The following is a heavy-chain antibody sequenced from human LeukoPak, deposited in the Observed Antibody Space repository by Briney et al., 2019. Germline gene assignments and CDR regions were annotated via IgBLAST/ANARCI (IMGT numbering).Heavy chain of an antibody. V-gene: IGHV1-8*01. D-gene: IGHD3-22*01. CDR2: MNPDTGNT. CDR1: GYTFSAYD. Sequence: ASVKVSCKAFGYTFSAYDINWVRQGAGQGLEWIGWMNPDTGNTGCAQKFQGRATMTRDTSKSTAYMELNSLRSEDTAVYYCARLSDTPAYYYSSGYYHIRYWGQGTLLTVSS. J-gene: IGHJ4*02. CDR3: ARLSDTPAYYYSSGYYHIRY.